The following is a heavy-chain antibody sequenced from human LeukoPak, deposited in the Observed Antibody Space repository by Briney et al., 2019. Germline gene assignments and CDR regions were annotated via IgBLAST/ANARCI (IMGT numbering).Heavy chain of an antibody. CDR2: MNPNSGGT. J-gene: IGHJ4*02. D-gene: IGHD6-6*01. V-gene: IGHV1-2*02. Sequence: ASVKVSCKASGYTFTSYDINWVRQATGQGLEWMGWMNPNSGGTNYAQKFQGRVTMTRDTSISTAYMELSRLRSDDTAVYYCARKLISPYSSSPAGDYWGQGTLVTVSS. CDR3: ARKLISPYSSSPAGDY. CDR1: GYTFTSYD.